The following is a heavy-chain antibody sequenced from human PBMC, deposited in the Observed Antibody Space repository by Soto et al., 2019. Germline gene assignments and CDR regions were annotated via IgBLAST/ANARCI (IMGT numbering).Heavy chain of an antibody. V-gene: IGHV4-59*08. CDR2: IYYSGST. CDR1: GGSISSYY. J-gene: IGHJ6*02. D-gene: IGHD3-9*01. Sequence: PSETLSLTCTVSGGSISSYYWSWIRQPPGKGLEWIGYIYYSGSTNYNPSLKSRVTISVDTSKNQFSLKLSSVTAADTAVYYCARSYVILTGYYERDYYYYYGMDVWGQGTTVTVSS. CDR3: ARSYVILTGYYERDYYYYYGMDV.